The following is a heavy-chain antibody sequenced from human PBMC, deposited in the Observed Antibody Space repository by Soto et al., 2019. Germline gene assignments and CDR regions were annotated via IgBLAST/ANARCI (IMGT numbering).Heavy chain of an antibody. D-gene: IGHD3-10*01. Sequence: PSETLSLTCTVSGGSISSSSYYWGWIRQPPGKGLEWIGSIYYSGSTYYNPSLKSRVTISVDTSKNQLSLKLSSVTAADTAVYYCARYGSGSSVWFDPWGQGTLVTVSS. V-gene: IGHV4-39*07. J-gene: IGHJ5*02. CDR2: IYYSGST. CDR1: GGSISSSSYY. CDR3: ARYGSGSSVWFDP.